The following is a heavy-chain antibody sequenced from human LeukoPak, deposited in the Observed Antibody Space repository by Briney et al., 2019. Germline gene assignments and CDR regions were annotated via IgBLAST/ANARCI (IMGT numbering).Heavy chain of an antibody. D-gene: IGHD2-2*01. Sequence: GASVKVSCKASGYTFTSYAMNWVRQAPGQGLEWMGWINTNTGNPTYAQGFTGRFVFSLDTSVSTAYLQISSLKAEDTAVYYCARVAIHRSHCNSTSCLPDYYYYGMDVWGQGTTVTVSS. CDR2: INTNTGNP. CDR3: ARVAIHRSHCNSTSCLPDYYYYGMDV. V-gene: IGHV7-4-1*02. CDR1: GYTFTSYA. J-gene: IGHJ6*02.